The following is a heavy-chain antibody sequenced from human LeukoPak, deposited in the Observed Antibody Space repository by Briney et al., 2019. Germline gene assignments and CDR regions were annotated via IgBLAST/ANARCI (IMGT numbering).Heavy chain of an antibody. V-gene: IGHV1-18*03. D-gene: IGHD2-8*01. CDR3: ARDPPRSATVWAFDI. Sequence: ASVKVSCKAFGYTFTNYGITWVRQVAGQGLEWMGWTSSYNGKTNCVQKFQGRVAMSADPSTNTAYMELRSLTSDDMGIYYCARDPPRSATVWAFDIWGQGTMVTVSS. J-gene: IGHJ3*02. CDR2: TSSYNGKT. CDR1: GYTFTNYG.